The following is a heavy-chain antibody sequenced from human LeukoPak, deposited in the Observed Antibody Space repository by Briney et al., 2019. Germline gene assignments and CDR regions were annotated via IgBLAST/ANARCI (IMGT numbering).Heavy chain of an antibody. CDR1: GGTFSSYA. CDR3: ASRYCSSTSCYGDAFDI. CDR2: IILILGIA. V-gene: IGHV1-69*04. Sequence: GASVKVSCKASGGTFSSYAISWVRQAPGQGLEWMGRIILILGIANYAQKFQGRVTITADKSTSTAYMVLSSLRSEDTAVYYCASRYCSSTSCYGDAFDIWGQGTMVTVPS. J-gene: IGHJ3*02. D-gene: IGHD2-2*01.